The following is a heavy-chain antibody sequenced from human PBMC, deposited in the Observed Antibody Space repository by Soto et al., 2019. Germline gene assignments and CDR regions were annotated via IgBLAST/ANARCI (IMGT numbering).Heavy chain of an antibody. CDR2: ISYDGSNK. D-gene: IGHD1-26*01. CDR1: GFTFSSYG. J-gene: IGHJ4*02. CDR3: AKDGGKWELGDSVNY. Sequence: QVQLVESRGGVVQPGRSLRLSCAASGFTFSSYGMHWVRQAPGKGLEWVAVISYDGSNKYYADSVKGRFTISRDNSKNTLYLQMNSLRAEDTAVYYCAKDGGKWELGDSVNYWGQGTLVTVSS. V-gene: IGHV3-30*18.